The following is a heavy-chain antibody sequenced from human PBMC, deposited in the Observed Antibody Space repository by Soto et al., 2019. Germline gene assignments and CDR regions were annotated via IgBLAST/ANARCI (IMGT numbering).Heavy chain of an antibody. V-gene: IGHV3-23*01. Sequence: VQLLESGGGLVQPGGSLRLSCAASGFTFSSYAMSWVRQAPGKGLEWVSTISGSGGSTHYADSVKGRFTISRDNSKNTLYLQMSSLRAEDTAAYYCAKFYGGNSAHTYTIDPWGQGTLVTVSS. CDR3: AKFYGGNSAHTYTIDP. D-gene: IGHD2-21*02. CDR1: GFTFSSYA. CDR2: ISGSGGST. J-gene: IGHJ5*02.